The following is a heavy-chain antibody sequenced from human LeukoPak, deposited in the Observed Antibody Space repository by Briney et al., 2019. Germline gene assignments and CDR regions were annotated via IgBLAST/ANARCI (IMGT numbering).Heavy chain of an antibody. J-gene: IGHJ4*02. CDR3: ARSPDYSSVLSDY. Sequence: GESLKISCKGSGYSFNSYWIGWVRQMPGKGLEWMGIIYPGDSDTRYSPSFQGQVTISADKSISTAYLQWSSLKASDTAMYYCARSPDYSSVLSDYWGQGTLVTVSS. V-gene: IGHV5-51*01. CDR2: IYPGDSDT. D-gene: IGHD6-19*01. CDR1: GYSFNSYW.